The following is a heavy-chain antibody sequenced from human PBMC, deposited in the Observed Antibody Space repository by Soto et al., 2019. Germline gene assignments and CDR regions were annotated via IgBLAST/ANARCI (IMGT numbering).Heavy chain of an antibody. V-gene: IGHV3-23*01. CDR2: ISGSGGST. J-gene: IGHJ4*02. CDR3: AKARDVPAAMCFDY. Sequence: XVSLRLSCAASGFTFSSYSMSWVGQAPGKGLEWVSAISGSGGSTYYADSVKGRFTISRDNSKNTLYLQMNSLRAEDTAVYYCAKARDVPAAMCFDYCGQGTLVTVSS. D-gene: IGHD2-2*01. CDR1: GFTFSSYS.